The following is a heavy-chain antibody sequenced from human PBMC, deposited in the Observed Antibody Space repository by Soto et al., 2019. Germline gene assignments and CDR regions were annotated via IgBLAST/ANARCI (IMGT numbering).Heavy chain of an antibody. Sequence: GGSLRLSCAASGFTFSSYGMHWVRQAPGKGLEWVAVISYDGSNKYYADSVKGRFTISRDNSKNTLYLQMNSLRAEDTAVYCCANSRRASSSWYYYGMDVWGQGTTVTVSS. CDR1: GFTFSSYG. D-gene: IGHD6-6*01. V-gene: IGHV3-30*18. J-gene: IGHJ6*02. CDR2: ISYDGSNK. CDR3: ANSRRASSSWYYYGMDV.